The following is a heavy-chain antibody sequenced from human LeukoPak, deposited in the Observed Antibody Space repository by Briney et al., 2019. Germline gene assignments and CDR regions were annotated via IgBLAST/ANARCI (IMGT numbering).Heavy chain of an antibody. CDR2: IYSGGST. CDR1: GFTVSSNY. V-gene: IGHV3-53*01. Sequence: GGSLRLSCAASGFTVSSNYMSWVRQAPGKGLEWVSVIYSGGSTYYADSVKGRFTISRDNSKNTPYLQMNSLRAEDTAVYYCARDPYGLYDYWGQGTLVTVSS. J-gene: IGHJ4*02. D-gene: IGHD4-17*01. CDR3: ARDPYGLYDY.